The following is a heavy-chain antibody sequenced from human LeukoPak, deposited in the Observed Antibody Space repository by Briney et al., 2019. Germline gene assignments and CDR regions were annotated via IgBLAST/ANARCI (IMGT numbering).Heavy chain of an antibody. CDR1: GGSISSNNW. CDR2: IYHSGST. D-gene: IGHD4-17*01. J-gene: IGHJ4*02. V-gene: IGHV4-4*02. Sequence: SETLSLTCAVSGGSISSNNWWSWVRQPPGKGLEWIGEIYHSGSTNYNPSLTSLKSRVNISVDKSKSQFSLKLNSVTAADTAVYYCARQSRDGDYIAKLFDYWGQGTLVTVSS. CDR3: ARQSRDGDYIAKLFDY.